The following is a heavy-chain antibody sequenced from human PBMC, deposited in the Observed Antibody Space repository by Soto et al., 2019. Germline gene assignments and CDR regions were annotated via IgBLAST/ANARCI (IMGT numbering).Heavy chain of an antibody. CDR1: GYTFTSYA. CDR3: ASARGNTYYYDSSGYQPLDY. J-gene: IGHJ4*02. V-gene: IGHV1-3*01. CDR2: INAGNGNT. D-gene: IGHD3-22*01. Sequence: QVQLVQSGAEVKKPGASVKVSCKASGYTFTSYAMHWVRQAPGQRLEWMGWINAGNGNTKYSRKFQGRVTITRDTSASTAYMELSSLRSEDTAVYYCASARGNTYYYDSSGYQPLDYWGQGTLVTVSS.